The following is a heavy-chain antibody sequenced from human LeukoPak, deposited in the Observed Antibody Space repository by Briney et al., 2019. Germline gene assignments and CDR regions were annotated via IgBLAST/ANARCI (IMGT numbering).Heavy chain of an antibody. Sequence: GGSLRLSCAASGFSFSNYGMHWVRQAPGKGLEWVAYIQYDGSQKYYGDSVKGRFTISRDNSKNTVHLQMNSLRDEDTALYYCARDLLPLPHKYFDSWGQGTLVTVSS. J-gene: IGHJ4*02. CDR3: ARDLLPLPHKYFDS. CDR1: GFSFSNYG. D-gene: IGHD2-21*01. CDR2: IQYDGSQK. V-gene: IGHV3-30*02.